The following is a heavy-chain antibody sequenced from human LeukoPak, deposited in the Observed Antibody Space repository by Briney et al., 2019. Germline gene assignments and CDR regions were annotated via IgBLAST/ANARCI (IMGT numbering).Heavy chain of an antibody. V-gene: IGHV4-4*07. J-gene: IGHJ4*02. Sequence: PAETLSLTCTVSGASISRYYWSWIRQPAGKGLEWIGRIYTSGSTNYNPSLKSRVTMSVDTSKNQFSLKLSSVTAADTAVYYCARSPTKRVPEDYWGQGTLVTVSS. CDR1: GASISRYY. D-gene: IGHD2-2*01. CDR2: IYTSGST. CDR3: ARSPTKRVPEDY.